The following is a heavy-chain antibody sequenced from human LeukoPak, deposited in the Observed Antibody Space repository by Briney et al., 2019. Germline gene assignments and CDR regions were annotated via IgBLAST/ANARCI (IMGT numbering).Heavy chain of an antibody. CDR3: ARSPTVTTPFDY. CDR2: INHSGST. D-gene: IGHD4-17*01. CDR1: GGSFSGYY. Sequence: SETLSLTCAVYGGSFSGYYWSWIRQPPGKGLEWIGEINHSGSTNYNPSLKSRVTISVDTSKNQFSLQLNSVTPEDTAVYYCARSPTVTTPFDYWGQGTLVTVSS. V-gene: IGHV4-34*01. J-gene: IGHJ4*02.